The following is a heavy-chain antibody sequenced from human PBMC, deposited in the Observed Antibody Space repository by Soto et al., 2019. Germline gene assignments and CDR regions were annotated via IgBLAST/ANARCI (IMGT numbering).Heavy chain of an antibody. V-gene: IGHV3-43*01. CDR3: ANIPNSPGPFDI. CDR2: ISWDGGST. CDR1: GFTFDDYT. Sequence: GSLRLSCAASGFTFDDYTMHWVRQAPGKGLEWVSLISWDGGSTYYADSVKGRFTISRDNSKNPLYPQMNRLRTEDTALYSRANIPNSPGPFDIWGQGTMVTVSS. J-gene: IGHJ3*02.